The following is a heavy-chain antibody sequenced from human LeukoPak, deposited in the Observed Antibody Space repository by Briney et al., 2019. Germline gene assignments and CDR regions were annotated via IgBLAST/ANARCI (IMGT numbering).Heavy chain of an antibody. Sequence: GASVKVSCKASGYTFTGYYMHWVRQAPGQGLEWMGWINPNSGGTNYAQKFQGRVTMTRDTSISTAYMGLSRLRSDDTAVYYCARVMITFGGVIVTFFDYWGQGTLVTVSS. CDR2: INPNSGGT. V-gene: IGHV1-2*02. J-gene: IGHJ4*02. D-gene: IGHD3-16*02. CDR3: ARVMITFGGVIVTFFDY. CDR1: GYTFTGYY.